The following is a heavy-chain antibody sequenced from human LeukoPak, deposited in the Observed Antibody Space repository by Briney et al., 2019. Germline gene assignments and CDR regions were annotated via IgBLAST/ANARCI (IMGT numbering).Heavy chain of an antibody. D-gene: IGHD3-10*01. CDR3: VRVRSGTYNNWALDY. Sequence: GGSLRLSCAASGFTFRNYGIHWVRQAPGKGLEWVAIVWNDGNKKQYAESVKGRFTISKDNSKNMVYLQMTSLRAEDTAVYYCVRVRSGTYNNWALDYWGQGTLVTVSS. CDR1: GFTFRNYG. J-gene: IGHJ4*02. V-gene: IGHV3-33*01. CDR2: VWNDGNKK.